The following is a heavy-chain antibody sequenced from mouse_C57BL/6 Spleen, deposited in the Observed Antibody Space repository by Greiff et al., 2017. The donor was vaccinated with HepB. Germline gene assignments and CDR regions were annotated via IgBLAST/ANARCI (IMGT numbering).Heavy chain of an antibody. CDR2: IDPANGNT. V-gene: IGHV14-3*01. Sequence: EVKVVESVAELVRPGASVKLSCTASGFNIKNTYMHWVKQRPEQGLEWIGRIDPANGNTKYAPKFQGKATITADTSSNTAYLQLSSLTSEDTAIYYCARNDYYGSSYGYFDVWGTGTTVTVSS. CDR1: GFNIKNTY. J-gene: IGHJ1*03. CDR3: ARNDYYGSSYGYFDV. D-gene: IGHD1-1*01.